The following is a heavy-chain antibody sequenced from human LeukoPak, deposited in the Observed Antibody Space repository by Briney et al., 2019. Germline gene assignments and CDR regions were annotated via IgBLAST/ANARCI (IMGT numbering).Heavy chain of an antibody. J-gene: IGHJ6*02. V-gene: IGHV4-59*08. Sequence: SETLSLTCTVSGGFIRSYYWSWIRQPPGKGLEWIGYVSYSGSTSYIPSLKSRVAISVDTSKNQFSLNLSSVTAADTAVYYCARHDPTHAVHYYYGMDVWGQGTTVTVSS. CDR1: GGFIRSYY. CDR2: VSYSGST. CDR3: ARHDPTHAVHYYYGMDV. D-gene: IGHD2-2*01.